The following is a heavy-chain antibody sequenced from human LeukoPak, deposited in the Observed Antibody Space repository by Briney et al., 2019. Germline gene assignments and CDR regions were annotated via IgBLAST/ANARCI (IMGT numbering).Heavy chain of an antibody. Sequence: PGRALRLSCAASGFTFSSYGMNWVRQAPGKGLEWVAVIYYDGSNKYYADSVKGRFTISRDNSKNTLYLQMTSLRAEDTAVYYCARQPGPVWYYFDYWGQGTLATVSS. V-gene: IGHV3-33*01. CDR1: GFTFSSYG. CDR2: IYYDGSNK. J-gene: IGHJ4*02. D-gene: IGHD2-21*01. CDR3: ARQPGPVWYYFDY.